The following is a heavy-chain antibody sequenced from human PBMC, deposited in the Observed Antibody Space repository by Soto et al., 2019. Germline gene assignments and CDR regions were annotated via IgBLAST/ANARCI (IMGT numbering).Heavy chain of an antibody. D-gene: IGHD4-17*01. CDR2: IYYSGST. J-gene: IGHJ4*02. V-gene: IGHV4-59*01. Sequence: SETLSLTCTVSGGSISIYYWSWIRQPPGKGLEWIGYIYYSGSTNYNPSLKSRVTISVDTSKNQFSLKLSSVTAADTAVYYCARSTVTKYLFDYWGQGTLVTVSS. CDR3: ARSTVTKYLFDY. CDR1: GGSISIYY.